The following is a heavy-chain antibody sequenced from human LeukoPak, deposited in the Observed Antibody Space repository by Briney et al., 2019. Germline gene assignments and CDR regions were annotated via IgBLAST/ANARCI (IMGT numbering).Heavy chain of an antibody. CDR1: GFTFSSYA. J-gene: IGHJ3*02. CDR2: ISGSGGST. V-gene: IGHV3-23*01. D-gene: IGHD3-3*01. Sequence: PGGSLRLSCAASGFTFSSYAMSWVRQAPGKGLEWVSAISGSGGSTYYADSVKGRFTISRDNSKNTLYLQMNSLGAEDTAVYYCAKVGGRIFGVADIWGQGTMVTVSS. CDR3: AKVGGRIFGVADI.